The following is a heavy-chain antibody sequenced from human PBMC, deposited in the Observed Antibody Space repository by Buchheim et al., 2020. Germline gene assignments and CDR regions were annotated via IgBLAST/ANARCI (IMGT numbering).Heavy chain of an antibody. CDR3: ARHGFRIRGISPTNWFDP. CDR2: IYYSGST. D-gene: IGHD3-10*01. CDR1: GGSISSSSYY. J-gene: IGHJ5*02. Sequence: QLQLQESGPGLVKPSETLSLTCTVSGGSISSSSYYWGWIRQPPGKGLEWIGSIYYSGSTYYNPSLKSRVTISVDTSKNQFSLKLSSVTAADTAVYYCARHGFRIRGISPTNWFDPWGQGTL. V-gene: IGHV4-39*01.